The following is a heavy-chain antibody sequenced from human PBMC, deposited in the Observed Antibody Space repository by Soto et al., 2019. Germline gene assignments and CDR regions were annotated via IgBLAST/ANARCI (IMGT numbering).Heavy chain of an antibody. CDR1: GGSIRSSDYY. CDR3: AIVIITATGTSGFDS. J-gene: IGHJ4*02. D-gene: IGHD6-13*01. Sequence: QVQLQESGPGLVKPSQTLSLTCTVSGGSIRSSDYYWSWIRQPPGKGLEWIGYVYYSESAYYNPSLQSRGFIAIDPSKNQFSLTLSSVTAADTAVYCCAIVIITATGTSGFDSWGQGTLVTVSS. V-gene: IGHV4-30-4*01. CDR2: VYYSESA.